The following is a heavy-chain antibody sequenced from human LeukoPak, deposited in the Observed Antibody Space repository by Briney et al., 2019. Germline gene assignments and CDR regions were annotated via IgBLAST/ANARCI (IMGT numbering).Heavy chain of an antibody. D-gene: IGHD4-11*01. CDR2: ITPFNGNT. V-gene: IGHV1-45*02. Sequence: SVKVSCKASGYTFTYRYLHWVRQAPGQALEWMGWITPFNGNTNYAQKFQDRVTITRDRSMSTAYMELSSLRSEDTAVYYCARGRDSNLHNYYYYGMDVWGQGTTVTVSS. CDR3: ARGRDSNLHNYYYYGMDV. J-gene: IGHJ6*02. CDR1: GYTFTYRY.